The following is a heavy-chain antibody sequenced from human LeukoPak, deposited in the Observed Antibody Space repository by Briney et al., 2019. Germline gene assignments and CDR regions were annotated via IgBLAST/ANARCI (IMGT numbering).Heavy chain of an antibody. D-gene: IGHD1-1*01. CDR1: GYTLTELS. J-gene: IGHJ3*02. V-gene: IGHV1-24*01. CDR2: FDPEDGET. Sequence: ASVKVSCKVSGYTLTELSMHWVRQAPGKGLEWMGGFDPEDGETIYAQKFQGRVTMTEDTSTDTAYMELSSLRSEDTAVYYCATDFRPERAHAFDIWGQGTMVTVSS. CDR3: ATDFRPERAHAFDI.